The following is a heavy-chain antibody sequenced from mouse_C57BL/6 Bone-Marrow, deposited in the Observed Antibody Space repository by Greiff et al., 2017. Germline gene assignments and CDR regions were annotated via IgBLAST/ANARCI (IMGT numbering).Heavy chain of an antibody. CDR2: IDPSDSYT. CDR1: GYTFTSYW. CDR3: ARGTTVVDTRGYFDY. Sequence: QVQLQQPGAELVRPGTSVKLSCKASGYTFTSYWMHWVKQRPGQGLEWIGVIDPSDSYTNYNQKFKGKATLTVDTSSSTAYMQLSSLTSEDSAVYYCARGTTVVDTRGYFDYWGQGTTLTVSS. V-gene: IGHV1-59*01. D-gene: IGHD1-1*01. J-gene: IGHJ2*01.